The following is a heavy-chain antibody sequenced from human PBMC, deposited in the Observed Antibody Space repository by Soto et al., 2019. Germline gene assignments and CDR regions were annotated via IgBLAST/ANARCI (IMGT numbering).Heavy chain of an antibody. V-gene: IGHV4-30-2*01. D-gene: IGHD4-17*01. J-gene: IGHJ4*02. CDR3: STSQTTVTSYDY. Sequence: QLQLQESGSGLVKPSQTLSLTCAVSGGSISSGGYSWSWIRQPPGKGLEWIGYIYHSGSTYYNPSLNSRVTISVDRSKNQFSLKLSSVTAPDTAVYYSSTSQTTVTSYDYWAQGTLVTVSS. CDR1: GGSISSGGYS. CDR2: IYHSGST.